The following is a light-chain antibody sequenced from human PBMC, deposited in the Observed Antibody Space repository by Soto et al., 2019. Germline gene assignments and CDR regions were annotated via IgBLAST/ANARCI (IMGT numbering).Light chain of an antibody. V-gene: IGLV2-23*01. CDR1: SSDVGSYNL. J-gene: IGLJ2*01. Sequence: QSVLTQPASVSGSPGQSIAISCTGTSSDVGSYNLVSWYQHHPGKAPKLMIYEGTKRPSGVSDRFSGSKSGNTASLTISGLQAEDEADYYYCSYAGSRILVFGGGTQLTVL. CDR2: EGT. CDR3: CSYAGSRILV.